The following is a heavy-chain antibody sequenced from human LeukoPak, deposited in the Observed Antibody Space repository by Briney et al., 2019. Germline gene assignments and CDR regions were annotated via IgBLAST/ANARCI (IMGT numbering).Heavy chain of an antibody. D-gene: IGHD3-10*01. Sequence: SVKVSCKASGGTFPYAVIWVRQAPGQGLEWMGRVIPSLSISNYAQKFQGRVTINADKSTSTAYMEVRTLESDDTAVYYCARQRELNATSDWWGQGTLVTVSS. CDR2: VIPSLSIS. V-gene: IGHV1-69*04. CDR1: GGTFPYA. J-gene: IGHJ4*02. CDR3: ARQRELNATSDW.